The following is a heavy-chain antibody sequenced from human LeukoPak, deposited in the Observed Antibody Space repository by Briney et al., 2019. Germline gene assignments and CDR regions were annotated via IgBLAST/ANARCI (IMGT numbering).Heavy chain of an antibody. CDR3: ARVPALTMVRGVIINPSYFDY. CDR1: GFTFSSYW. V-gene: IGHV3-7*01. J-gene: IGHJ4*02. D-gene: IGHD3-10*01. Sequence: GGSLRLSCAASGFTFSSYWMTWVRQAPGKGLEWVANIKQDRSDKYYVDSVKGRFTISRDNAKNSLYLQMNSLRAEDTAVYYCARVPALTMVRGVIINPSYFDYWGQGTLVTVSS. CDR2: IKQDRSDK.